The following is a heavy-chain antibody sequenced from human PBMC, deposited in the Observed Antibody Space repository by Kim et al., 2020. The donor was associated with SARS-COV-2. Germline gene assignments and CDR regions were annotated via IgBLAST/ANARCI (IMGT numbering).Heavy chain of an antibody. Sequence: GGSLRLSCSASGFTFSSYAMHWVRQAPGKGLEYVSAISSNGGSTYYADSVKGRFTISRDNSKNTLYLQMSSLRAEDTAVYYCVKDQAGSGGSRWNWFDPWGQGTLVTVSS. J-gene: IGHJ5*02. D-gene: IGHD1-26*01. CDR2: ISSNGGST. CDR3: VKDQAGSGGSRWNWFDP. V-gene: IGHV3-64D*06. CDR1: GFTFSSYA.